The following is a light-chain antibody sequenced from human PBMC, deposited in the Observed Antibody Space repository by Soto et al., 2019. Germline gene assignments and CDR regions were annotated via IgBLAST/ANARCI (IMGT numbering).Light chain of an antibody. CDR3: LQYDTYSRT. CDR2: KAS. CDR1: QSISSW. J-gene: IGKJ1*01. V-gene: IGKV1-5*03. Sequence: IQMTQSPTTLSASVGDRVTITCRASQSISSWLAWYQQKPGKAPKLLIYKASTLKSGVPSRFSGSGSGTEFTLTISSLQPDDFATYYCLQYDTYSRTFGQGTKVDIK.